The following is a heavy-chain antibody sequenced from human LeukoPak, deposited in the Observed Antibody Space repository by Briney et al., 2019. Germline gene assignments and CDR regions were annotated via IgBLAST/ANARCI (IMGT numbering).Heavy chain of an antibody. CDR1: GYTFISYD. D-gene: IGHD2/OR15-2a*01. CDR2: MNPKSGNT. CDR3: ARFLKTPLNRGGPANYYMDV. J-gene: IGHJ6*03. V-gene: IGHV1-8*02. Sequence: GASVKVSCKASGYTFISYDINWVRQASGQGLEWMGWMNPKSGNTAYAQKFRGRVTMTRNTSISTAYMELSSLRSEDTAVYYCARFLKTPLNRGGPANYYMDVWGKGTTVAIAS.